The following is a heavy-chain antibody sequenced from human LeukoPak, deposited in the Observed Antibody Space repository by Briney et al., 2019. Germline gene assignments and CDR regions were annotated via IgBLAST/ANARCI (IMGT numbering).Heavy chain of an antibody. D-gene: IGHD5-18*01. J-gene: IGHJ4*02. CDR1: GFTFDDYA. CDR3: AKDPNPNFGGYSDY. CDR2: ISWNSGSI. V-gene: IGHV3-9*01. Sequence: PGGSLRLSCAASGFTFDDYAMHWVRQAPGKGLEWVSGISWNSGSIGYADSVKGRFTISRDNAKNSLYLQMNSLRAEDTALYYCAKDPNPNFGGYSDYWGQGTLVTVSS.